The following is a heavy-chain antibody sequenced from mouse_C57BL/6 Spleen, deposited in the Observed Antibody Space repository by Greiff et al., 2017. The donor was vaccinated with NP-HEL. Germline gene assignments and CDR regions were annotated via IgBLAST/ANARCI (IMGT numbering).Heavy chain of an antibody. J-gene: IGHJ2*01. CDR2: IDPETGGT. CDR1: GYTFTDYE. V-gene: IGHV1-15*01. CDR3: TRDYGSNYVDY. Sequence: QVQLQQSGAELVRPGASVTLSCKASGYTFTDYEMHWVQQTPVHGLEWIGAIDPETGGTAYNQKFKGKAILTADKSSSTAYMELRSLTSEDSAVYYCTRDYGSNYVDYWGQGTTLTVSS. D-gene: IGHD1-1*01.